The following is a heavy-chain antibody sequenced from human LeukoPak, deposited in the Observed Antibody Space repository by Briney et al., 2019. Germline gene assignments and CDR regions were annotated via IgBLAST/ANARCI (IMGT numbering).Heavy chain of an antibody. CDR1: GFTFSSYG. CDR3: AKGTWANLDY. CDR2: ISYDGSNK. J-gene: IGHJ4*02. D-gene: IGHD4/OR15-4a*01. V-gene: IGHV3-30*18. Sequence: GGSLRLSCAASGFTFSSYGMHWVRQAPGKGLEWVAVISYDGSNKYYADSVKGRFTISRDNSKNTLYLQMNSLRAEDTAVYYCAKGTWANLDYWGQGTLVTVSS.